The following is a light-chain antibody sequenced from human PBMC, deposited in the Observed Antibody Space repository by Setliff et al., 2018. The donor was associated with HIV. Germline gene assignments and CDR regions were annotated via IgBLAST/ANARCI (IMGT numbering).Light chain of an antibody. Sequence: QSALAQPASVSESPGQSITISCTGTNSDIGSYNLVSWYQQYPGKAPKIMIYEVNKRPSGASNRFPGSKSGNTASLTISGLQAEDEADYYCSSYAGTKSPVFGTGTKV. J-gene: IGLJ1*01. CDR1: NSDIGSYNL. CDR2: EVN. V-gene: IGLV2-23*02. CDR3: SSYAGTKSPV.